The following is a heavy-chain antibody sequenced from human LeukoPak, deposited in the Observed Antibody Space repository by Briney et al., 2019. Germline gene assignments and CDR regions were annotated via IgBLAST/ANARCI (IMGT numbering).Heavy chain of an antibody. J-gene: IGHJ3*02. CDR1: GGTFSSYA. CDR3: ARAPQLWLPSGAFDI. D-gene: IGHD5-18*01. Sequence: VASVRVSCKASGGTFSSYAISWVRQAPGQGVEGMGGIIPIFGTANYAQKFQGRVTITADESTSTPYMELSSLRSEDTAVYYCARAPQLWLPSGAFDIWGQGTMVTVSS. V-gene: IGHV1-69*01. CDR2: IIPIFGTA.